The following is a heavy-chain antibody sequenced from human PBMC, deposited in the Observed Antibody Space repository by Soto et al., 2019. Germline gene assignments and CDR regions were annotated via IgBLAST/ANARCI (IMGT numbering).Heavy chain of an antibody. V-gene: IGHV4-39*01. CDR2: IYYSGST. CDR1: GASISSSSYY. CDR3: ARPGYCSGGSCYPGSWFDP. Sequence: SETLSLTCNVSGASISSSSYYWGWIRQPQGKGLEWIGSIYYSGSTYYNPSLRSRVTISVDTSKNQFSLKLSSVTAADTAVYYCARPGYCSGGSCYPGSWFDPWGQGTLVTV. D-gene: IGHD2-15*01. J-gene: IGHJ5*02.